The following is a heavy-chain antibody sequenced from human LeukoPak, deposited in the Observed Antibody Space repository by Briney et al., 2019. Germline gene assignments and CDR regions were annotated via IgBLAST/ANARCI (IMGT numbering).Heavy chain of an antibody. CDR1: GFTFSSYA. CDR3: AKDLDDPNYYDSSGHDY. D-gene: IGHD3-22*01. J-gene: IGHJ4*02. V-gene: IGHV3-23*01. Sequence: SGGSLRLSCAASGFTFSSYAMSWVRQAPGKWLEWVSAISGSGGSTYYADSVKGRFTISRDNSKNTLYLQMNSLRAEDTAVYYCAKDLDDPNYYDSSGHDYWGQGTLVTVSS. CDR2: ISGSGGST.